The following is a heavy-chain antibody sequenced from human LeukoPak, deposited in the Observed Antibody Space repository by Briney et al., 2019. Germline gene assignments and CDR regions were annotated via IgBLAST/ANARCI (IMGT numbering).Heavy chain of an antibody. V-gene: IGHV4-39*01. D-gene: IGHD4/OR15-4a*01. J-gene: IGHJ4*02. Sequence: SETLSLTCTVSGGSISSSSYYWGWIRQPPGKGLEWIGSIYYSGRTYYNPSLKSRVTISIDTSKIQFSLRLHSVTAADTAVYYCVRLRLWSAATDYWGQGTLATVSS. CDR1: GGSISSSSYY. CDR2: IYYSGRT. CDR3: VRLRLWSAATDY.